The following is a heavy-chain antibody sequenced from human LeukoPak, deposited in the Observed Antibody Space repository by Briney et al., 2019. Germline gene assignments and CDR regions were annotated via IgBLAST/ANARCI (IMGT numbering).Heavy chain of an antibody. CDR3: ATTMAAVAYYFDY. D-gene: IGHD6-13*01. CDR2: MYSGGGT. V-gene: IGHV3-53*05. Sequence: PGGSLRLSCAASGFSVSSNYMTWVRQPPGKGLEWDSVMYSGGGTYYADSVRGRFTITRDNSKNTVYLQMNSLRAIDTAVYYCATTMAAVAYYFDYWGQGALSPSPQ. J-gene: IGHJ4*02. CDR1: GFSVSSNY.